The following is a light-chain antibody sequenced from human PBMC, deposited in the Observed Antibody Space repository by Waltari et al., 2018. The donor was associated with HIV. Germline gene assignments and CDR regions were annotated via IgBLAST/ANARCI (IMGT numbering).Light chain of an antibody. J-gene: IGLJ2*01. CDR3: CSYAGSYTEI. V-gene: IGLV2-11*01. CDR2: DVN. Sequence: QSALTQPASVAGSPGQSITISCTGTSSDIGGYAYVPWYQQHPGKAPKLMIFDVNKRPSGVPARFSGSKSGHTASLTISGLQADDEADYYCCSYAGSYTEIFGGGTKLTVL. CDR1: SSDIGGYAY.